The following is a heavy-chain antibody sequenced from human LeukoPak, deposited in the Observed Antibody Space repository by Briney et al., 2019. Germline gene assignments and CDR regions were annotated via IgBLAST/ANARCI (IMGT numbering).Heavy chain of an antibody. CDR1: GGSFSGYY. CDR2: IYYSGST. CDR3: ARTPWIVAGEYYFDY. J-gene: IGHJ4*02. D-gene: IGHD2-2*03. V-gene: IGHV4-30-4*08. Sequence: SETLSLTCAVYGGSFSGYYWSWIRQPPGKGLEWIGYIYYSGSTYYNPSLKSRVTISVDTSKNQFSLKLSSVTAADTAVYYCARTPWIVAGEYYFDYWGQGTLVTVSS.